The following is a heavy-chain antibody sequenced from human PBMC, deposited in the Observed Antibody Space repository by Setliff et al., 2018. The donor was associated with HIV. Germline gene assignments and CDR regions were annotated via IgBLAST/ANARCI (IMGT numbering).Heavy chain of an antibody. CDR1: GYPFNGYS. J-gene: IGHJ4*02. Sequence: ASVKVSCKTSGYPFNGYSVHWVRQAPGQGPEWMGRINPHLGRTDYRQKFQGRVTMTTDTSTSTAYMELRSLRSDDTAVYYCARENYYVTEYWGQGTLVTVSS. V-gene: IGHV1-2*06. D-gene: IGHD3-10*02. CDR3: ARENYYVTEY. CDR2: INPHLGRT.